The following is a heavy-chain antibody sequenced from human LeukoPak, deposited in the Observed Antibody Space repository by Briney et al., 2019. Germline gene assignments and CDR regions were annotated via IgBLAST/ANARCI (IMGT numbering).Heavy chain of an antibody. V-gene: IGHV1-18*01. CDR1: GYTFTSYG. CDR2: ISAYNGNT. D-gene: IGHD2-8*01. J-gene: IGHJ4*02. Sequence: ASVKVSCKASGYTFTSYGISWVRQAPGQGLEWMGWISAYNGNTNYAQKLQGRVTMTTDTSTGTAYMELRSLRSDDTAVYYCARDRYCTNGVCYTADYWGQGTLVTVSS. CDR3: ARDRYCTNGVCYTADY.